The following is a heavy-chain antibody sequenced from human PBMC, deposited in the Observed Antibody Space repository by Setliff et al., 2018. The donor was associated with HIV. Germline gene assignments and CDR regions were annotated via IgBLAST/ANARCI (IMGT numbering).Heavy chain of an antibody. V-gene: IGHV3-66*02. CDR3: ARGALGYCSGGSCSLSY. CDR1: GGSFSDHY. CDR2: IYSGGST. J-gene: IGHJ4*02. D-gene: IGHD2-15*01. Sequence: ETLSLTCAVYGGSFSDHYWSWIRQPPGKGLEWVSVIYSGGSTYYADSVEGRFTISRDNSKNTLYLQMNSLRAEDTAVYYCARGALGYCSGGSCSLSYWGQGALVTVSS.